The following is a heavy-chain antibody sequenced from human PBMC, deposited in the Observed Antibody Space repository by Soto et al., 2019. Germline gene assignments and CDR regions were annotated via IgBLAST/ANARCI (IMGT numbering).Heavy chain of an antibody. D-gene: IGHD2-2*01. J-gene: IGHJ4*02. CDR1: VFTFSSYG. V-gene: IGHV3-30*19. CDR3: ARAIIVVVPAALPDY. Sequence: GGSLRLSCAASVFTFSSYGMHWVRQSPGKGLEWVAVISYDGSNKYYADSVKGRFTISRDNSKNTLYLQMNSLRAEDTAVYYCARAIIVVVPAALPDYWGQGTLVTVSS. CDR2: ISYDGSNK.